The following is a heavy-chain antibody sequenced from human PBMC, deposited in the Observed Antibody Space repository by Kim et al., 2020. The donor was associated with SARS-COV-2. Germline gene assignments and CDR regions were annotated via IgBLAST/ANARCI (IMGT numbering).Heavy chain of an antibody. D-gene: IGHD6-19*01. CDR1: GGSITNYY. CDR3: ARGGWYSAY. J-gene: IGHJ4*02. CDR2: IHYTGST. Sequence: SETLSLTCTVSGGSITNYYWSWIRQTPGQGLEWIGYIHYTGSTKYNPSLKSRVTISVDTSKNQFSLQLTSLTAADTAVYYCARGGWYSAYWGQGTLVTVSS. V-gene: IGHV4-59*01.